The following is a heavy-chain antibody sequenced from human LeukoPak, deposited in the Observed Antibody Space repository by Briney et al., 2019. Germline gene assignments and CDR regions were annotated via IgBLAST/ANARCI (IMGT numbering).Heavy chain of an antibody. CDR2: INHNSGGT. D-gene: IGHD5-12*01. Sequence: ASVKVSFKASGYTFTGYFRYWVRQAPGQGLEWMGWINHNSGGTNYAQKFQGRVTMTRDTSISTAYMELSRLRSDDTAVYYCAKNMVATSSGYYYYYMDVWGKGTTVTVSS. CDR1: GYTFTGYF. J-gene: IGHJ6*03. V-gene: IGHV1-2*02. CDR3: AKNMVATSSGYYYYYMDV.